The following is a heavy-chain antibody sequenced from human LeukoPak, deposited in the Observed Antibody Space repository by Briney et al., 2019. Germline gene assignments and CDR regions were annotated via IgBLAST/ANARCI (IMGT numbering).Heavy chain of an antibody. CDR2: ISSSDSYI. V-gene: IGHV3-21*04. CDR1: GFTFSSYW. D-gene: IGHD6-13*01. CDR3: AREGYSSSQYYYYYMDV. Sequence: GGSLRLSCAASGFTFSSYWMSWVRQAPGKGLEWVSSISSSDSYIYYADSVKGRFTISRDNAKNSLYLQMNSLRAEDTALYYCAREGYSSSQYYYYYMDVWGKGTTVTVSS. J-gene: IGHJ6*03.